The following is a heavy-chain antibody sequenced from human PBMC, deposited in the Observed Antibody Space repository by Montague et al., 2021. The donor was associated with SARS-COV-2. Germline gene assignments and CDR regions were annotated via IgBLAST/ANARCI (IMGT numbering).Heavy chain of an antibody. CDR3: ARVPYSSSGFVYYYYGIDV. V-gene: IGHV4-59*13. J-gene: IGHJ6*02. CDR2: IYYSGST. Sequence: SETLSLTCAVSGGSISSYYWSWIRQPPGKGLEWIGHIYYSGSTNXNPSLKSRVTISVDTSRNQFSLKLSSVTAADTAVYYCARVPYSSSGFVYYYYGIDVWGQGTTVTVSS. CDR1: GGSISSYY. D-gene: IGHD6-6*01.